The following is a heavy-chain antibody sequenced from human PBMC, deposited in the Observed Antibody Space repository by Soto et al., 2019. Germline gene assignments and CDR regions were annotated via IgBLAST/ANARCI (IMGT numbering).Heavy chain of an antibody. J-gene: IGHJ6*04. CDR2: IYHSGST. Sequence: SETLSLTCVVSGGSISSSNWWSWVRQPPGKGLEWIGEIYHSGSTNYNPSLKSRVTISVDKSKNQFSLKLSSVTAADTAVYYCARVRYYDSSGYLYYYYGMDVWGKGTTVTVSS. D-gene: IGHD3-22*01. CDR3: ARVRYYDSSGYLYYYYGMDV. CDR1: GGSISSSNW. V-gene: IGHV4-4*02.